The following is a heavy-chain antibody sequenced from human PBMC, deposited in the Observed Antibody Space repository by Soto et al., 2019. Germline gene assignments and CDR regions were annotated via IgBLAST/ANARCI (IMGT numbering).Heavy chain of an antibody. CDR3: ARESAGSGKNNWFDP. Sequence: PSETLSLTCAVSAYSISSGYYWGWIRQPPGKGLEWIGFIHRTGSAKYNPSLESRVTISVDTSQNQLSLRLSSVTAADTAVYYCARESAGSGKNNWFDPWGQGILVTVSS. V-gene: IGHV4-38-2*02. D-gene: IGHD3-10*01. CDR1: AYSISSGYY. J-gene: IGHJ5*02. CDR2: IHRTGSA.